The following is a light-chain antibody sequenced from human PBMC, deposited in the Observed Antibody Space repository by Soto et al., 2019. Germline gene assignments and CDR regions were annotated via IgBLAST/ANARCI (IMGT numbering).Light chain of an antibody. CDR2: DAS. CDR1: QTVSSY. CDR3: QQRSYSPST. V-gene: IGKV3-11*01. J-gene: IGKJ4*01. Sequence: EIVLTQSPATLSLSPGDRATLSCRASQTVSSYLAWYQQKPGQAPRLLIYDASSRASGIPARFSGSGSGTDFTLTITSLEPEDFAVYYCQQRSYSPSTFGGRTKVEIK.